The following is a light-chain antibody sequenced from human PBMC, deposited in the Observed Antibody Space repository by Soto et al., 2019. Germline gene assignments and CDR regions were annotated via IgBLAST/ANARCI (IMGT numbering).Light chain of an antibody. J-gene: IGKJ1*01. CDR3: QQCDSTPRT. CDR2: GAS. CDR1: QSVSSY. Sequence: EIVLTQSPATLSLSPGERATLSCRASQSVSSYLAWYQQKPGQAPRLLIYGASSRATGIPDRFSGSGSGTDFTLTISRLEPEDFAVYYCQQCDSTPRTFGRGTKVEIK. V-gene: IGKV3-20*01.